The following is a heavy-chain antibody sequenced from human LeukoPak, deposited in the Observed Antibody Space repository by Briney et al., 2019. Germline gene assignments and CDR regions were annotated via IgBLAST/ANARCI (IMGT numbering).Heavy chain of an antibody. CDR1: GYTFTSYY. V-gene: IGHV1-46*01. J-gene: IGHJ4*02. CDR2: INPNRGST. D-gene: IGHD3-22*01. Sequence: ASVKVSCKASGYTFTSYYMYWVRQAPGQGLEWMGIINPNRGSTSYAQKFQGRVTMTRDTSTSTIYMELSSLRSEDTAVYYCARDIQVDSRASGYWGQGTLVTVSS. CDR3: ARDIQVDSRASGY.